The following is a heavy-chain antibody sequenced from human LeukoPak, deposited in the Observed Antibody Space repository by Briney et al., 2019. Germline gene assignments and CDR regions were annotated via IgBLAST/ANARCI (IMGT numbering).Heavy chain of an antibody. CDR2: IYSDNT. CDR3: ARNVIGVVIFDY. V-gene: IGHV3-53*01. D-gene: IGHD3-3*01. CDR1: GFTVSSNS. Sequence: GGSLRLSCTVSGFTVSSNSMSWVRQAPGKGLEWVSFIYSDNTHYSDSVKGRFTISRDNAKNSLYLQMNSLRDEDTAVYYCARNVIGVVIFDYWGQGTLVTVSS. J-gene: IGHJ4*02.